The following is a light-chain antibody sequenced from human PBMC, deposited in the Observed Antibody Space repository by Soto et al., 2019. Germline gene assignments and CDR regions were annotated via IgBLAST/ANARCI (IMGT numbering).Light chain of an antibody. CDR3: QQSYSTPPT. V-gene: IGKV1-39*01. CDR1: QSISSY. Sequence: DIQMTQSPSSLSASVGDRVTITCRASQSISSYLNWYQQKPGKAPKLLIYAASSLQSGVPSSFSGSGSGTDFTLTISSLQPEDFATYYCQQSYSTPPTFGQGTKLESK. CDR2: AAS. J-gene: IGKJ2*01.